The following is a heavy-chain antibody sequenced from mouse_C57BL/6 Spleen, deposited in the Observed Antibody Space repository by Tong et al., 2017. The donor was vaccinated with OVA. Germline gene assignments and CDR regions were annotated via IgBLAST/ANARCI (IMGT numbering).Heavy chain of an antibody. CDR3: ARGPITTVVSDY. V-gene: IGHV1-9*01. D-gene: IGHD1-1*01. CDR1: GYTFSSYW. J-gene: IGHJ2*01. CDR2: ILPGSGST. Sequence: VQLQQSGAELMKPGASVKISCKATGYTFSSYWIEWVKQRPGHGLEWIGEILPGSGSTNYNEKFKGKATFTADTSSNTAYMHLSSLTSEDSAVYYCARGPITTVVSDYWGQGTTLSVSS.